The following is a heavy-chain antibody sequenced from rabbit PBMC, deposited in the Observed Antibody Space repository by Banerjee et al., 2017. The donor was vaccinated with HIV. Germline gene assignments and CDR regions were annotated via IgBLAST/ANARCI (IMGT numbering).Heavy chain of an antibody. Sequence: QSLEESGGDLVKPGASLTLTCTASGFSFNSSYYMCWVRQAPGKGLEWIGCINTGSGSADYASWAKGRFTISKTSSTTVTLQMTSLTVADTATYICARSYTDYAGYGYGGYFNLWGQGTLVTVS. V-gene: IGHV1S40*01. CDR3: ARSYTDYAGYGYGGYFNL. J-gene: IGHJ4*01. D-gene: IGHD6-1*01. CDR2: INTGSGSA. CDR1: GFSFNSSYY.